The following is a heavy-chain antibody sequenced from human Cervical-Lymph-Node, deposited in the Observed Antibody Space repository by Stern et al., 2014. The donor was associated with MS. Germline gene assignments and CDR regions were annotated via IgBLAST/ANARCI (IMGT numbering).Heavy chain of an antibody. V-gene: IGHV4-4*02. CDR3: AISTSKKLGN. D-gene: IGHD7-27*01. J-gene: IGHJ4*02. CDR1: GDSISSNNW. CDR2: IYHSGNT. Sequence: QVQLVESGPGLVKPSGTLSLTCTVSGDSISSNNWWSWLPQPPGKGLQWIGEIYHSGNTHYPPSLKCRVTISMDESWTHFPLHLNSVTAADTAVYYCAISTSKKLGNWGQGTLVTVSS.